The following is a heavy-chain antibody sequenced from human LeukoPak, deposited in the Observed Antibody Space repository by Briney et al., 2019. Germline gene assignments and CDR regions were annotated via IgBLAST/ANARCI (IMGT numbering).Heavy chain of an antibody. CDR1: GGSISSGDYY. CDR3: ARDLAVGATDY. V-gene: IGHV3-11*06. Sequence: LSLTCTVSGGSISSGDYYMSWIRQAPGKGLEWVSYISSSSSYTNYADSVKGRFTISRDNAKNSLYLQMNSLRAEDTAVYYCARDLAVGATDYWGQGTLVTVSS. D-gene: IGHD1-26*01. CDR2: ISSSSSYT. J-gene: IGHJ4*02.